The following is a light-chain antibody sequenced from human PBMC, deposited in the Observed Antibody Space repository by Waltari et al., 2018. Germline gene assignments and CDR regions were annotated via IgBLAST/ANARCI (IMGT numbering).Light chain of an antibody. J-gene: IGKJ3*01. CDR3: QQYHNWPPG. CDR2: DAS. Sequence: EMVMTQSPATLSVSLGERATPSCTSSQSVRSRLAWYQQKPGQAPRLLVYDASTRATGVPARFSGSWSGTDFILTISGMQSEDFAVYYCQQYHNWPPGFGPGTKVDIK. CDR1: QSVRSR. V-gene: IGKV3-15*01.